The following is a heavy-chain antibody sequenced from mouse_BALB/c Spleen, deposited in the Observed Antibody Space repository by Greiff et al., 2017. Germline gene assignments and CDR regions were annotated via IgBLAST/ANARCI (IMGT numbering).Heavy chain of an antibody. D-gene: IGHD1-1*01. J-gene: IGHJ1*01. CDR3: ARGSSLHWYFDV. V-gene: IGHV1S34*01. CDR1: GYSFTGYY. Sequence: LVMPGASVKMSCKASGYSFTGYYMHWVKQSHGKSLEWIGYISCYNGATSYNQKFKGKATFTVDTSSSTAYMQFNSLTSEDSAVYYCARGSSLHWYFDVWGAGTTVTVSS. CDR2: ISCYNGAT.